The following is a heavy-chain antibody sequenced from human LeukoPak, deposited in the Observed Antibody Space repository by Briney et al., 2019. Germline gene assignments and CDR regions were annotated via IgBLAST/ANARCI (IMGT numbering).Heavy chain of an antibody. CDR3: ARVVKPYYYYYGMDV. D-gene: IGHD4-23*01. CDR1: GGTFSSYA. Sequence: ALVKVSCKASGGTFSSYAISWVRQAPGQGLEWMGGIIPIFGTANYAQKFQGRVTITADESTSTAYMELSSLRSEDTAVYYCARVVKPYYYYYGMDVWGQGTTVTVSS. CDR2: IIPIFGTA. V-gene: IGHV1-69*13. J-gene: IGHJ6*02.